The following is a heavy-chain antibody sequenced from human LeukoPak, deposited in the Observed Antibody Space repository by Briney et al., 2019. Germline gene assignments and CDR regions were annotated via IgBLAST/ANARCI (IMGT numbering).Heavy chain of an antibody. V-gene: IGHV3-33*05. J-gene: IGHJ4*02. CDR1: GFTFSSYG. CDR3: ARLQGGSGWYYFDY. D-gene: IGHD6-19*01. Sequence: GGSLRLSCAASGFTFSSYGMHWVRQAPGKGLEWVAVISYDGSNKYYADSVKGRFTISRDNSKNTLYLQMNSLRAEDTAVYYCARLQGGSGWYYFDYWGQGSLVTVSS. CDR2: ISYDGSNK.